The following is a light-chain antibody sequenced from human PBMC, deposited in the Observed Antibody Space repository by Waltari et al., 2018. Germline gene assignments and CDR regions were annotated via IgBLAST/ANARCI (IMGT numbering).Light chain of an antibody. CDR2: DAS. CDR1: QSVSSY. CDR3: QQRSNWPRYT. Sequence: EIVLTQSPATLSLSPGERATFSCRASQSVSSYLAWYQQKPGQAPRLLIYDASNRATCIPARFSGSGSGTDFTLTISSLEPEDFAVYYCQQRSNWPRYTFGQGTKLEIK. J-gene: IGKJ2*01. V-gene: IGKV3-11*01.